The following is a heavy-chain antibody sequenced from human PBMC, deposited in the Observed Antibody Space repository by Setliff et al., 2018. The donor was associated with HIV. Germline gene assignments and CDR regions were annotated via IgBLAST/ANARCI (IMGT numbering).Heavy chain of an antibody. Sequence: ASVKVSCKASGGTFSSSAISWVRQAPGQGVEWMGGIIPILSRTNYAQKFQGRVTITADTSTSIAYLELSRLRSEDTAPSYCVSRTVVAGRGLPPDSWGQGTLVTV. CDR2: IIPILSRT. D-gene: IGHD6-19*01. V-gene: IGHV1-69*10. CDR1: GGTFSSSA. J-gene: IGHJ4*02. CDR3: VSRTVVAGRGLPPDS.